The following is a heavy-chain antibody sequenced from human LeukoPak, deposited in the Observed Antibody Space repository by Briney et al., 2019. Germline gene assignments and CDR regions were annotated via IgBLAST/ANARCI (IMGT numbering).Heavy chain of an antibody. V-gene: IGHV3-30*03. D-gene: IGHD3-10*01. CDR1: GFTFSSYS. Sequence: PGGSLRLSCAASGFTFSSYSMNWVRQAPGKGLEWVAVISYDGSNKYYADSVKGRFTISRDNSKNTLYLQMNSLRAEDTAVYYCASKQIEGWFGELSNLPSDYWGQGALVTVSS. J-gene: IGHJ4*02. CDR2: ISYDGSNK. CDR3: ASKQIEGWFGELSNLPSDY.